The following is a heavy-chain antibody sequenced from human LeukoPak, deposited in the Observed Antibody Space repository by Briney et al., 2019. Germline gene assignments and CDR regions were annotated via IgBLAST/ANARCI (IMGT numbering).Heavy chain of an antibody. J-gene: IGHJ4*02. CDR2: IYTSGST. CDR3: ARGISKDDTVTTSSYFDY. Sequence: SETLSLTCTVSGGSISSYYWRWIRQPAGKGLEWIGRIYTSGSTNYNPSLKSRVTMSVDTSKNQFSLKLSSVTAADTAVYYCARGISKDDTVTTSSYFDYWGQGTLVTVSS. CDR1: GGSISSYY. V-gene: IGHV4-4*07. D-gene: IGHD4-17*01.